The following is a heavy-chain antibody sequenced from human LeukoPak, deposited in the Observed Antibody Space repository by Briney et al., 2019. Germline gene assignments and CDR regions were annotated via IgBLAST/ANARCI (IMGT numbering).Heavy chain of an antibody. J-gene: IGHJ4*02. V-gene: IGHV4-4*07. Sequence: KSSETLSFTCTVSGGSISSYYWSWIRQPAGKGLEWIGRIYTSGSTNYNPSLKSRVTMSVDTSKNQFSLKLSSVTAADTAVYYCASVYYGSGSYSDYWGQGTLVTVSS. CDR1: GGSISSYY. CDR3: ASVYYGSGSYSDY. CDR2: IYTSGST. D-gene: IGHD3-10*01.